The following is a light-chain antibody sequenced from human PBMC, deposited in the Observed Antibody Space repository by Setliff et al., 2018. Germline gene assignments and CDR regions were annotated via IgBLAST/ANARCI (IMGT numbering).Light chain of an antibody. CDR3: SSYTSSGTDV. Sequence: QSVLTQPASVSGSPGQSITISCTGTSSDIGGYNYVSWYQQHPGKAPKFMIYEVSNRPSGVSNRFSGSKSGNTASLTISGLQAEDEADYYCSSYTSSGTDVVGSGTKV. V-gene: IGLV2-14*01. CDR1: SSDIGGYNY. J-gene: IGLJ1*01. CDR2: EVS.